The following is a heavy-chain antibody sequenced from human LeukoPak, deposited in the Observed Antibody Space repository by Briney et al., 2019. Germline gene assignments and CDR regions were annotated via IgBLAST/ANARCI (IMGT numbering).Heavy chain of an antibody. CDR2: IKSKTDGGTT. V-gene: IGHV3-15*01. J-gene: IGHJ4*02. Sequence: TGGSLRLSCAASGFTFSNAWMSWVRQAPGKGLEWVGRIKSKTDGGTTDYAAPVKGRFTISRDDSKNTLYLQMNSLKTEDTAVYYCTTGPTAPYQLLSSFDYWGQGTLVTVSS. CDR3: TTGPTAPYQLLSSFDY. D-gene: IGHD2-2*01. CDR1: GFTFSNAW.